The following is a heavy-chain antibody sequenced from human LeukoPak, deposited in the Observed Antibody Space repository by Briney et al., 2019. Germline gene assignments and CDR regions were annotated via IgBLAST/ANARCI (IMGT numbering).Heavy chain of an antibody. J-gene: IGHJ4*02. V-gene: IGHV4-4*07. D-gene: IGHD6-19*01. Sequence: SATLSLTCTVSGVSISHYYWTWIRPPAGGGVEGIGRIDTNGSTNYNPSLERRVTMSSDTSNNQFSLNLMSVAAADTAVYYCARGQWQIDYWGQGGLVTVSP. CDR2: IDTNGST. CDR1: GVSISHYY. CDR3: ARGQWQIDY.